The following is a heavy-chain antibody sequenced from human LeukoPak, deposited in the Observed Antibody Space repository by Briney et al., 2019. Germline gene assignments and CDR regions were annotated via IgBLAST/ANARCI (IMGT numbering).Heavy chain of an antibody. V-gene: IGHV3-7*01. D-gene: IGHD5-12*01. J-gene: IGHJ4*02. CDR1: GFTFSSYW. CDR2: IKQDGIEK. CDR3: ARVEGNIVTTTEGYFDY. Sequence: PGGSLRLSCAASGFTFSSYWMSWVRQAPGKGLEWVANIKQDGIEKYYVDSVKGRFTISRDNAKNSLYLQMNSLRAEDTAVYYCARVEGNIVTTTEGYFDYWGQGTLVTVSS.